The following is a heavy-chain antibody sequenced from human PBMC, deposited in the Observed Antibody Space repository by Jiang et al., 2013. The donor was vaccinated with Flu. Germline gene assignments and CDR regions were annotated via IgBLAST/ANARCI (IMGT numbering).Heavy chain of an antibody. CDR1: GGSISSGSYY. J-gene: IGHJ6*02. CDR3: AGEKRPYYYGMDV. CDR2: IYTSGST. V-gene: IGHV4-61*02. Sequence: SLTCTVSGGSISSGSYYWSWIRQPAGKGLEWIGRIYTSGSTNYNPSLKSRVTISVDTSKNQFSLKLSSVTAADTAVYYCAGEKRPYYYGMDVWGQGTTVTVSS.